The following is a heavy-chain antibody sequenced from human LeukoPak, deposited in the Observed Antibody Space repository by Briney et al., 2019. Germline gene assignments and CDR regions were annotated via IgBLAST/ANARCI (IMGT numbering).Heavy chain of an antibody. D-gene: IGHD6-13*01. J-gene: IGHJ4*02. Sequence: KSGESLKISCKGSGYSFTSYWIGWVRQMPGKGLEWMGIIYPGDSDTRYSPSFQGQVTISADKSISTAYLQWSSLKASDTAMYYCARKSSSSWYYFDYWGQGTLVTVSS. CDR3: ARKSSSSWYYFDY. V-gene: IGHV5-51*01. CDR1: GYSFTSYW. CDR2: IYPGDSDT.